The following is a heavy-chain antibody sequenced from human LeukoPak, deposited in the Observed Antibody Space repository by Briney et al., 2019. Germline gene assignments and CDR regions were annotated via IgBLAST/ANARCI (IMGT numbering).Heavy chain of an antibody. J-gene: IGHJ4*02. CDR2: IYRSGST. Sequence: SETLSLTCTVSGGSISSGGYYWGWIRQPPGKGLEWIGYIYRSGSTYYNPSLKSRVTISLDRSRNQFSLKLSSVTAADTAVYYCARGQYPAIFGVVFDQLEYYFDYWGQGTLVTVSS. D-gene: IGHD3-3*01. CDR3: ARGQYPAIFGVVFDQLEYYFDY. V-gene: IGHV4-30-2*01. CDR1: GGSISSGGYY.